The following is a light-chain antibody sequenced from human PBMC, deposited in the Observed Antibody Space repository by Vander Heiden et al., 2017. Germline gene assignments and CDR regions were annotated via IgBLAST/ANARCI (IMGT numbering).Light chain of an antibody. CDR2: AAS. CDR3: HQYYSFPYT. J-gene: IGKJ2*01. Sequence: VIWMTQSPSLLSASTGDRVTISCRMSQGIRSYLAWYQQKPGKAPELLIYAASTLQSGVPSRFSGSGSGTDFTLTISCLQSEDFATYYCHQYYSFPYTFGQGTKLEIK. CDR1: QGIRSY. V-gene: IGKV1D-8*01.